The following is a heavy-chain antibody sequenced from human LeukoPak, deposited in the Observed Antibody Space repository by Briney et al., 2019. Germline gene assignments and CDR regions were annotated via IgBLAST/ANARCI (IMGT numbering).Heavy chain of an antibody. Sequence: ASVKVSCKASGYTFTGYYMHWVRQAPGQGLEWMGWINPNSGGTNHAQKFQGRVTMTRDTSISTAYMELSRLRSDDTAVYYCALGNGAAAFYAFDIWGQGTMVTVSS. D-gene: IGHD6-13*01. J-gene: IGHJ3*02. CDR1: GYTFTGYY. CDR2: INPNSGGT. V-gene: IGHV1-2*02. CDR3: ALGNGAAAFYAFDI.